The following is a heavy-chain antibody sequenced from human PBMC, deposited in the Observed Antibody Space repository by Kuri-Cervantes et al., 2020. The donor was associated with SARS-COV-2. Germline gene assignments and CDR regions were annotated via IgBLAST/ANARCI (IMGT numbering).Heavy chain of an antibody. D-gene: IGHD4-17*01. V-gene: IGHV3-30*04. J-gene: IGHJ4*02. Sequence: GESLKISCAASGFTFSSYAMHWVRQAPGKGLEWVAVISYDGSNKYYADPVKGRFTTSRDNSKNTLYLQMNSLRAEDTAVYYCAKVSDSMTTVTTLGVWGQGTLVTVSS. CDR3: AKVSDSMTTVTTLGV. CDR2: ISYDGSNK. CDR1: GFTFSSYA.